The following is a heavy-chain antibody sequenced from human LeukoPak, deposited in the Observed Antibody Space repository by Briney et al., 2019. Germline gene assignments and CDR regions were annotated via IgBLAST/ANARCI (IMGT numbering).Heavy chain of an antibody. CDR2: IKQDGSEK. CDR1: GFTFSSYS. D-gene: IGHD5-24*01. Sequence: GGSLRLSCAASGFTFSSYSMNWVRQAPGKGLEWVANIKQDGSEKYYVDSVKGRFTISRDNAKNSLYLQMNSLRAEDTAVYYCARDITEMATTNGGYFDYWGQGTLVTVSS. J-gene: IGHJ4*02. V-gene: IGHV3-7*01. CDR3: ARDITEMATTNGGYFDY.